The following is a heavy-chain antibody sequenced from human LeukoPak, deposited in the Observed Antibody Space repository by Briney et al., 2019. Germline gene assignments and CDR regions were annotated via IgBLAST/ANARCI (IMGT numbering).Heavy chain of an antibody. Sequence: ASVKASCKASGGTFSSYAISWVRQAPGQGLEWMGRIIPIFGTANYAQKFQGRVTITTDESTSTAYMELSSLRSEDTAVYYCARVSDDSSGCYSGCFDYWGQGTLVTVSS. CDR2: IIPIFGTA. CDR3: ARVSDDSSGCYSGCFDY. V-gene: IGHV1-69*05. CDR1: GGTFSSYA. J-gene: IGHJ4*02. D-gene: IGHD3-22*01.